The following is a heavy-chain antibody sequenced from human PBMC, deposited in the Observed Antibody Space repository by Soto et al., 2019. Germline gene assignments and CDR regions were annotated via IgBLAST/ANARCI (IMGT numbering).Heavy chain of an antibody. CDR3: ARVRFGEWGYAMDV. V-gene: IGHV3-11*01. Sequence: VQLVESGGGLVKPGGSLRLSCAASGLTFSDSYLNWIRHAPGKGLEWLAYISSTGSSIFYAGSVKGRFTISRDNAKNSLYLQMNSLRAEDTAMYYCARVRFGEWGYAMDVWGQGTTVSVFS. D-gene: IGHD3-10*01. CDR1: GLTFSDSY. J-gene: IGHJ6*02. CDR2: ISSTGSSI.